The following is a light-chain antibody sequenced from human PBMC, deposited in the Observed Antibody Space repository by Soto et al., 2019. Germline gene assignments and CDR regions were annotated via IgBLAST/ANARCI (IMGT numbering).Light chain of an antibody. CDR1: NIGSKS. J-gene: IGLJ1*01. V-gene: IGLV3-21*04. Sequence: SYELTQPPSVSVAPGKTARITCGGNNIGSKSGHWYQQKPRQAPVLVIDYDSDRPSGIPERFSGSNSGNTATLTISRVEAGDEADYYCQVWDSSSDHHYVFGTGTKVTVL. CDR3: QVWDSSSDHHYV. CDR2: YDS.